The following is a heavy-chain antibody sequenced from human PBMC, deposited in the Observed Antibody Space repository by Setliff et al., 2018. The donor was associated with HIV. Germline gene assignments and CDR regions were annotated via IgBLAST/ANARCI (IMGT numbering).Heavy chain of an antibody. D-gene: IGHD2-2*01. Sequence: PSETLSLTCAVYGGSFSGYYWSWIRQPPGKRLEWIGEINHSGSTNYNPSLKSRVTISLDTSKNQFSLRLISVTAADTAVYYCAKVAVTGYCSTTSCQNWFDPWGQGTLVTVSS. V-gene: IGHV4-34*01. CDR3: AKVAVTGYCSTTSCQNWFDP. CDR1: GGSFSGYY. CDR2: INHSGST. J-gene: IGHJ5*02.